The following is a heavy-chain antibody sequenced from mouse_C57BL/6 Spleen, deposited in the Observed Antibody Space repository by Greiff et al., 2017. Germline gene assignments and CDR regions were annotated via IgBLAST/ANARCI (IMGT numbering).Heavy chain of an antibody. CDR3: APIYYEDFDV. J-gene: IGHJ1*03. CDR2: IDPSASDT. Sequence: VQLQQPGAELVRPGSSVKLTCKASGYTFTSYWTHWVKQRPIQGLAWIGNIDPSASDTPYNQKFKDKATLTVDKSSSPAYMQLSSLTSEDSAVYYGAPIYYEDFDVWGTGATVTVSS. CDR1: GYTFTSYW. V-gene: IGHV1-52*01. D-gene: IGHD2-4*01.